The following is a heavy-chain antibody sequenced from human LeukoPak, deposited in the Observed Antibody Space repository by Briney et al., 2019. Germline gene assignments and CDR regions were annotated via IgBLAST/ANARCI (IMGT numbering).Heavy chain of an antibody. D-gene: IGHD6-13*01. CDR2: IKQDGSEK. CDR1: GFTFRSYW. Sequence: GGSLRLSCAASGFTFRSYWMSWVRQAPGKGLEWVANIKQDGSEKYYVGSVKGRFTISRDNAKNSLYLQMNSLRAEDTAVYYCARQLYSSSWSAFDYWGQGTLVTVSS. CDR3: ARQLYSSSWSAFDY. J-gene: IGHJ4*02. V-gene: IGHV3-7*01.